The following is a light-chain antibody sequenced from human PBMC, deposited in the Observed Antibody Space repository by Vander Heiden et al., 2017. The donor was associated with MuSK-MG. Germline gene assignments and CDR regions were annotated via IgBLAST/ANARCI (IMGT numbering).Light chain of an antibody. CDR3: QQNDSTPWT. J-gene: IGKJ1*01. Sequence: DIQITQAPSSLSASVGDRVTIACRARQSINSHLNWCQQKPGKAPKLLIYAASSLQSGVPSRFSGSGSGTDFTLTISRLQPEDFATYYCQQNDSTPWTFGQGTKVXIK. V-gene: IGKV1-39*01. CDR2: AAS. CDR1: QSINSH.